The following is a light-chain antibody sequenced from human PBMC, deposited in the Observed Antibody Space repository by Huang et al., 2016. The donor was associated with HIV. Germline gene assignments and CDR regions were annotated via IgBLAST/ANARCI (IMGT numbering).Light chain of an antibody. CDR3: LQLNSYPLA. J-gene: IGKJ4*01. Sequence: IQLTQSPSSLSASVGDRVTITCRASQGIGSYLAWYQQKPGKAPNLLIYGASTLHSGVPSRFSGRGSGTHFTLTISRLQPEDFATYYCLQLNSYPLAFGGGTKVEVK. V-gene: IGKV1-9*01. CDR2: GAS. CDR1: QGIGSY.